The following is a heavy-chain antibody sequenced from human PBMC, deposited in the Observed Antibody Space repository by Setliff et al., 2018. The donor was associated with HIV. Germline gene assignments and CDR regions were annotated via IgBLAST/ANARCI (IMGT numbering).Heavy chain of an antibody. V-gene: IGHV4-34*01. CDR1: GGSFSAYY. CDR3: ARGPRVSAAVVETPSAY. CDR2: IDHTGSA. J-gene: IGHJ4*02. D-gene: IGHD6-19*01. Sequence: SETLSLTCAVSGGSFSAYYWTWIRQSPHKGLEWVGEIDHTGSANYNPSLTSRVTISVDTSKNRFSLELSSVTAADTALYYCARGPRVSAAVVETPSAYWGQGTRVTVSS.